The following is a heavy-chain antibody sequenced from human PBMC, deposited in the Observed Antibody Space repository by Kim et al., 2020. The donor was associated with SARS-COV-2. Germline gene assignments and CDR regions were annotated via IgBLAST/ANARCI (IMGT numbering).Heavy chain of an antibody. D-gene: IGHD2-15*01. CDR2: VYPGDSNT. Sequence: GESLKISCKGSGYSFTNYWIGWVRQTPGKGLEWMGIVYPGDSNTKYSPSFQGQVTISADKSITTAYLQWSSLKASDTAMYYCARRGYCSGGSCPRWIDYW. CDR3: ARRGYCSGGSCPRWIDY. J-gene: IGHJ4*01. V-gene: IGHV5-51*01. CDR1: GYSFTNYW.